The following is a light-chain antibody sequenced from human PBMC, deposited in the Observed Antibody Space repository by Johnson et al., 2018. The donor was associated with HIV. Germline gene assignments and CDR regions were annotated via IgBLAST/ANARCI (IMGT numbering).Light chain of an antibody. V-gene: IGLV1-51*02. J-gene: IGLJ1*01. CDR3: GTWDTSLSAGYV. CDR1: SSNIGNNY. CDR2: ENN. Sequence: QPVLTQPPSVSAAPGQKVTISCSGSSSNIGNNYVSWYQQLPGTAPKLLIYENNKLPSGIPDRFSGSKSGTSATLGITGLQTGDEADYYCGTWDTSLSAGYVFGTGTKVTVL.